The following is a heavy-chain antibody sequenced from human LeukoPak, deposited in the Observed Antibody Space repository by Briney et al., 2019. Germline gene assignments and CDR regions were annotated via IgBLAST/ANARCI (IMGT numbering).Heavy chain of an antibody. V-gene: IGHV3-21*04. CDR1: GFTFSSYS. Sequence: GGSLRLSCAASGFTFSSYSMNWVRQAPGKGLEWVSSISSSSSYIYYADSVKGRFTISRDNSKNTLYLQMNSLRAEDTAVYYCANPPRRDGYGVWFDPWGQGTLVTVSS. D-gene: IGHD5-24*01. J-gene: IGHJ5*02. CDR3: ANPPRRDGYGVWFDP. CDR2: ISSSSSYI.